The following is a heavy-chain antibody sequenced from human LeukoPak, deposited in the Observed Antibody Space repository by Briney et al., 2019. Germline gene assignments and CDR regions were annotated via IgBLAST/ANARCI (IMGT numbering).Heavy chain of an antibody. CDR2: IRSSGGTT. V-gene: IGHV3-48*04. Sequence: GGSLRLSCAASGFTFSTYSMNWVRQAPGKGPEWISYIRSSGGTTYYADSVKGRFTISRDNAKNSLNLQMNSLRAEDTAVYYCARVNYVSSGWGAPFDYWGQGTLVTVSS. CDR3: ARVNYVSSGWGAPFDY. J-gene: IGHJ4*02. D-gene: IGHD1-7*01. CDR1: GFTFSTYS.